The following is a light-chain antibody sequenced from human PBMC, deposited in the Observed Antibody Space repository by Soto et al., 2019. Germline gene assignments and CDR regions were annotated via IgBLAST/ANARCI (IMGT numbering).Light chain of an antibody. V-gene: IGLV2-8*01. CDR3: SSYSGTNYHYV. Sequence: QSVLTQPASVSGSPGQSITISCTGSSSDIGAYDYVSWYQQRPVKAPKLMIYEVSERPSGVPDRFSGSKSGNTASLTVSGLQADDEADYYCSSYSGTNYHYVFGTGTKVTVL. CDR2: EVS. CDR1: SSDIGAYDY. J-gene: IGLJ1*01.